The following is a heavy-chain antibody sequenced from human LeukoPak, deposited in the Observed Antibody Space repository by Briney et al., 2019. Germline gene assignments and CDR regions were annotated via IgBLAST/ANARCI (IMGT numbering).Heavy chain of an antibody. CDR2: INPNSGDT. V-gene: IGHV1-2*02. CDR1: GYTFTGYY. D-gene: IGHD1-26*01. CDR3: ASVRMGGTPFDY. J-gene: IGHJ4*02. Sequence: SVKVSCKTSGYTFTGYYMHWVRQAPGQGLEWMGWINPNSGDTDYAQKFQGRVTMTRDTSIGTGYMELTSLRSDDTAVYYCASVRMGGTPFDYWGQGTLVTVSS.